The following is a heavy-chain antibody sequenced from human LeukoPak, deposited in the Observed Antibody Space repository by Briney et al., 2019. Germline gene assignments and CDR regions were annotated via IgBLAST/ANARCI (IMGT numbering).Heavy chain of an antibody. D-gene: IGHD3-10*01. CDR1: GSTFNSYA. Sequence: GGSLRLSCAASGSTFNSYAMSWVRQAPGKGLEWVSLISGSGGSTYNADSVKGRFTISRDNSQNTLYLQMNSLRAEDTAVYYCAKDRHYYGSGSFYTYFDYWGQGTLVTVSS. J-gene: IGHJ4*02. CDR3: AKDRHYYGSGSFYTYFDY. V-gene: IGHV3-23*01. CDR2: ISGSGGST.